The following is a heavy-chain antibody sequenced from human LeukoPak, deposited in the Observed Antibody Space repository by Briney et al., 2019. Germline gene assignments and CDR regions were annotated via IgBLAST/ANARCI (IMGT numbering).Heavy chain of an antibody. D-gene: IGHD3-10*01. V-gene: IGHV1-18*01. CDR1: GCSFTSYG. CDR3: ARELYASGLGDY. Sequence: ASVKVSCKASGCSFTSYGLSWVRQAPGQGLEWMGWISIYNGNTNYTQKLQGRLTMTRDTSTSTAYMELRGLKSDDTAIYYCARELYASGLGDYWGQGTLVTVSS. CDR2: ISIYNGNT. J-gene: IGHJ4*02.